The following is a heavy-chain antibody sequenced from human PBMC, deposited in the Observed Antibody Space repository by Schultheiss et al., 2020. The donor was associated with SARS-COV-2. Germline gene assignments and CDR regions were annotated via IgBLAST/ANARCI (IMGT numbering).Heavy chain of an antibody. CDR1: GGSISSYY. CDR3: ARKNIADLPYYHYYMDV. J-gene: IGHJ6*03. D-gene: IGHD6-13*01. V-gene: IGHV4-59*01. Sequence: SETLSLTCTVSGGSISSYYWSWVRQPPGKGLEWIGYIYYSGNTNYNPSLKSRVTISVDTSKNQFSLNLRSVTAADTAMYYCARKNIADLPYYHYYMDVWGKGTTVTVSS. CDR2: IYYSGNT.